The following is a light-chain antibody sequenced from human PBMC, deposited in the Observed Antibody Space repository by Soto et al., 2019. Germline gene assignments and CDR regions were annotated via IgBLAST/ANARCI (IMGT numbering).Light chain of an antibody. V-gene: IGKV1-39*01. CDR1: QDISDY. Sequence: DIQMTQSPSSLSASVGDRVTITCRASQDISDYLNWYQQRPGQAPKLLIYAASNLQSGVPSRFTGGESGTDFTLTISSLQPEDFATFYCQQTYRIPYTFGQGTRVKI. J-gene: IGKJ2*01. CDR2: AAS. CDR3: QQTYRIPYT.